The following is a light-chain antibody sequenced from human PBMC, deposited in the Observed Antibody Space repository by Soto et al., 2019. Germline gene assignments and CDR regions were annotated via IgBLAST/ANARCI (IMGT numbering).Light chain of an antibody. CDR2: DAS. J-gene: IGKJ4*01. Sequence: AIQLTQSPSSLSASVGDRVTITCRASQGISSALAWYQQKPGKAPNLLIYDASSLESGLPSRFSGSGYGTDFTLTISSQQPEDFAPSYCQQFNTYPLTFGGGTKVEIK. CDR3: QQFNTYPLT. V-gene: IGKV1-13*02. CDR1: QGISSA.